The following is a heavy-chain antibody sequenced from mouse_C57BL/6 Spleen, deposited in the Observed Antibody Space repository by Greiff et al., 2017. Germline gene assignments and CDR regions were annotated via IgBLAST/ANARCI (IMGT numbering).Heavy chain of an antibody. Sequence: QVQLQQSGAELARPGASVKLSCKASGYTFTSYGISWVKQRTGQGLEWIGEIYPRSVNTYYNEKYKGKATLTADKSSSTAYMELCSLTSEDSAVYFGARTYYSNYVGFAYWGKGTLVTVSA. CDR1: GYTFTSYG. V-gene: IGHV1-81*01. J-gene: IGHJ3*01. CDR2: IYPRSVNT. D-gene: IGHD2-5*01. CDR3: ARTYYSNYVGFAY.